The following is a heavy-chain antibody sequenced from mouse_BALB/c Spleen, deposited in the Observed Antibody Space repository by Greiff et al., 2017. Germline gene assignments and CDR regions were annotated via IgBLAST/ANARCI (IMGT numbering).Heavy chain of an antibody. J-gene: IGHJ4*01. CDR3: ANYAMDY. CDR1: GFSLTSYG. Sequence: QVQLKESGPDLVAPSQSLSITCTVSGFSLTSYGVHWVRQPPGKGLEWLGVIWSGGSTDYNAAFISRLSISKDNSKSQVFFKMNSLQANDTAIYYCANYAMDYWGQGTSVTVSS. CDR2: IWSGGST. V-gene: IGHV2-2*02.